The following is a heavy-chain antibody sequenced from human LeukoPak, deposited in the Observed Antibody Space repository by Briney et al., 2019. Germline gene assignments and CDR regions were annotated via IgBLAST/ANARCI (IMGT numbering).Heavy chain of an antibody. D-gene: IGHD4-17*01. V-gene: IGHV3-23*01. CDR1: GFTFNNYA. Sequence: GGSLRLSCAASGFTFNNYAMSWVRQAPGKGLDWVSAIVSGGGRTYYADSVKGRFTISRDSSKDTLYLQMNSLRAEDTAVYYCAKDPFPDYGDYGLNWFDPWGQGTLVTVSS. CDR3: AKDPFPDYGDYGLNWFDP. J-gene: IGHJ5*02. CDR2: IVSGGGRT.